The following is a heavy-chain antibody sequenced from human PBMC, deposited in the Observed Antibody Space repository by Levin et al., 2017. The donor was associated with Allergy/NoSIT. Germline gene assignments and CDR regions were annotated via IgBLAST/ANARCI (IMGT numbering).Heavy chain of an antibody. J-gene: IGHJ2*01. CDR3: ARDQWLTTDWYFDL. D-gene: IGHD6-19*01. CDR2: ISAYNGNT. CDR1: GYTFTSYG. V-gene: IGHV1-18*01. Sequence: GESLKISCKASGYTFTSYGISWVRQAPGQGLEWMGWISAYNGNTNYAQKLQGRVTMTTDTSTSTAYMELRSLRSDDTAVYYCARDQWLTTDWYFDLWGRGTLVTVSS.